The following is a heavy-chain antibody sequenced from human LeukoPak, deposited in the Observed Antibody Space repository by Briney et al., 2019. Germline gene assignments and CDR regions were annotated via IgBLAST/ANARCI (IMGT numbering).Heavy chain of an antibody. V-gene: IGHV1-2*02. D-gene: IGHD3-3*01. CDR1: GYTFTGYY. CDR3: ARDGFWSDYYYYGMDV. Sequence: ASVKVSCKASGYTFTGYYMHWVRQAPGQGLEWMGCINPNSGGTNYAQKFQGRVTMTRDTSISTDYMELSRLRSDDTAVYYCARDGFWSDYYYYGMDVWGQGTTVTVSS. J-gene: IGHJ6*02. CDR2: INPNSGGT.